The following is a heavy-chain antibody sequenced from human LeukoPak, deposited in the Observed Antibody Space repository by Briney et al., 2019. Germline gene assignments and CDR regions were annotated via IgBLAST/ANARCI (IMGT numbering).Heavy chain of an antibody. CDR2: ISYDGSNK. CDR1: GFTFSSYA. V-gene: IGHV3-30*04. CDR3: ARARSSGWYSAFDF. J-gene: IGHJ4*02. D-gene: IGHD6-19*01. Sequence: GGSLRLSCAASGFTFSSYAMHWVRQAPGKGLEWVAVISYDGSNKYYADSVKGRFTMSRDNAKNSLYLQMNSLRAEDTAVYYCARARSSGWYSAFDFWGQGTLVTVSS.